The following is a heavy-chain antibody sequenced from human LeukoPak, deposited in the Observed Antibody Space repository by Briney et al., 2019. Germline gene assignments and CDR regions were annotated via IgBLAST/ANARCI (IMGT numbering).Heavy chain of an antibody. Sequence: SDTLSLTCTVSGGSISSYYWSWIRQPPGRGREWIGYIYYSGSTNYNPSLKSRVTISVDTSKKQFSLELTSVTAADTAVYYCARFGWELRPIAGAFDVWGQGTMVTVSS. CDR1: GGSISSYY. CDR2: IYYSGST. J-gene: IGHJ3*01. CDR3: ARFGWELRPIAGAFDV. V-gene: IGHV4-59*07. D-gene: IGHD1-26*01.